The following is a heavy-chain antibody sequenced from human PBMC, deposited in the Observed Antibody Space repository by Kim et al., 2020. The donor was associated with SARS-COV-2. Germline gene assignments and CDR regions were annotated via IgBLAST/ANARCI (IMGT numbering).Heavy chain of an antibody. CDR1: GGSISSYY. D-gene: IGHD5-12*01. V-gene: IGHV4-59*01. CDR2: IYYSGST. J-gene: IGHJ6*02. Sequence: SETLSLTCTVSGGSISSYYWSWIRQPPGKGLEWIGYIYYSGSTNYNPSLKSRVTISVDTSKNQFSLKLSSVTAADTAVYYCASLRGYSGYETRYYYYYGMDVWGQGTTVTVSS. CDR3: ASLRGYSGYETRYYYYYGMDV.